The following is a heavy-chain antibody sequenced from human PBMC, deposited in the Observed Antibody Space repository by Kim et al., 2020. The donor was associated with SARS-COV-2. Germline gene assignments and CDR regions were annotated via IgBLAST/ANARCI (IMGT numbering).Heavy chain of an antibody. CDR1: GGTFSSYA. CDR2: IIPIFGTA. V-gene: IGHV1-69*13. Sequence: SVKVSCKASGGTFSSYAINWVRQAPGQGLEWMGGIIPIFGTANYAQKFQGRVTITADESTSTAYMELSSLRSEDTAVYYCARFGYSYGSYYYYGMDVWGQGTTVTVSS. D-gene: IGHD5-18*01. J-gene: IGHJ6*02. CDR3: ARFGYSYGSYYYYGMDV.